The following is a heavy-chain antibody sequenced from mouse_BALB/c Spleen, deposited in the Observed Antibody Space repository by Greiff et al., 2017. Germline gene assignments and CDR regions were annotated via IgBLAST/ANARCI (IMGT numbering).Heavy chain of an antibody. Sequence: ESGPGLVKPSQSLSLTCSVTGYSITSGYYWNWIRQFPGNKLEWMGYISYDGSNNYNPSLKNRISITRDTSKNQFFLKLNSVTTEDTATYYCARVYYGYDGGYAMDYWGQGTSVTVSS. CDR3: ARVYYGYDGGYAMDY. J-gene: IGHJ4*01. CDR2: ISYDGSN. CDR1: GYSITSGYY. D-gene: IGHD2-2*01. V-gene: IGHV3-6*02.